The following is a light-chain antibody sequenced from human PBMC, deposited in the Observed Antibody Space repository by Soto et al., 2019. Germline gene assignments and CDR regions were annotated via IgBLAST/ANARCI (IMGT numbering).Light chain of an antibody. CDR1: QSVRSSS. Sequence: EIVLTQSPGTLSLSPGDRATLSCRASQSVRSSSLAWYQQKPGQAPRLLIYGAFSRATGIPDRFSGSGSGTDFTLTISGLEPEDFAVYYCQQYGSSPPRTFGQGTKVEI. V-gene: IGKV3-20*01. CDR3: QQYGSSPPRT. CDR2: GAF. J-gene: IGKJ1*01.